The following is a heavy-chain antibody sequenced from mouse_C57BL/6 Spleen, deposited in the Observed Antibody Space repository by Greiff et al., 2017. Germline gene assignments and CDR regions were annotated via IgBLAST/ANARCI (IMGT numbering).Heavy chain of an antibody. Sequence: VQLQQPGAELVKPGASVKMSCKASGYTFTSYWITWVKQRPGQGLEWIGDIYPGSGSTNYNEKFKSKATLTVDTSSSTAYMQLSSLTSEDSAVYYCANYYGSSLYYYAMDYWGQGTSVTVSS. CDR1: GYTFTSYW. CDR2: IYPGSGST. V-gene: IGHV1-55*01. D-gene: IGHD1-1*01. CDR3: ANYYGSSLYYYAMDY. J-gene: IGHJ4*01.